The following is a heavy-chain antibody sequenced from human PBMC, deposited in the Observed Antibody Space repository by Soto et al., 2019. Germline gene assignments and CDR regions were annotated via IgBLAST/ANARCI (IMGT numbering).Heavy chain of an antibody. J-gene: IGHJ4*02. CDR1: GFTFSSYA. CDR2: VSIGGST. CDR3: AKRRGAGGHFDY. D-gene: IGHD2-15*01. V-gene: IGHV3-23*01. Sequence: DVQLLESGGGLVQPGGSLRLSCAASGFTFSSYAMGWVRQGPGKGLEWVAVVSIGGSTHYADSVRGRFTISRDNSKNTLHLQMNSLTAEDTAVYFCAKRRGAGGHFDYWGQGALVTVSS.